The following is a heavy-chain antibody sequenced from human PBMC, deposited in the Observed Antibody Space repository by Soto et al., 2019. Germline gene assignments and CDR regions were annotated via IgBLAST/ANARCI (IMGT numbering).Heavy chain of an antibody. D-gene: IGHD3-10*01. Sequence: QVQLEQSAPEVKKPGASVKVSCKASGYTFTTYGISWVRQAPGQGLEWLGWINTHNGNTNYAQNLQGRVIMTADTSTCTAYMELRSLRSDDTAIYYCTREGSARYYYYGKDAWGQGTTVTVSS. CDR3: TREGSARYYYYGKDA. CDR1: GYTFTTYG. CDR2: INTHNGNT. V-gene: IGHV1-18*01. J-gene: IGHJ6*02.